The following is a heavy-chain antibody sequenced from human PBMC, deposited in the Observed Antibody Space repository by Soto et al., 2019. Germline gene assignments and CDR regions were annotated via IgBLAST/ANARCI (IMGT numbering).Heavy chain of an antibody. J-gene: IGHJ5*02. D-gene: IGHD6-19*01. V-gene: IGHV3-30*18. CDR3: AKARGGWGFDP. Sequence: GGSLRLSCAASGFTFSSYGMHWVRQAPGKGLEWVAVISYDGSNKYYADSVKGRFTISRDNSKNTLYLQMNSLRAEDTAVYYCAKARGGWGFDPWGQGTLVTVSS. CDR2: ISYDGSNK. CDR1: GFTFSSYG.